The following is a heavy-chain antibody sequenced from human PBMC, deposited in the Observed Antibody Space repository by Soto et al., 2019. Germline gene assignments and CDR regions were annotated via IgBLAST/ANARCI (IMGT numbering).Heavy chain of an antibody. D-gene: IGHD3-16*01. V-gene: IGHV4-34*01. CDR2: INESGST. CDR1: GGSFSGYY. J-gene: IGHJ4*02. CDR3: ARCLYTGSPRY. Sequence: QVQLQQWGAGLLKPSETLSLTCAVYGGSFSGYYWSWIRQPPGKGLEWIGEINESGSTNYDPTLKSRVTISVDTSKNQFSLKLSSVTAADTAVYYCARCLYTGSPRYWVQGTLVAVSS.